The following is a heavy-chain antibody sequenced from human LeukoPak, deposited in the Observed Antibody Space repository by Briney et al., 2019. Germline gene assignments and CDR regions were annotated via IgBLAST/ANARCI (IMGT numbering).Heavy chain of an antibody. CDR1: GFTFSSYE. CDR3: ANLQLASPGQSDY. Sequence: GGSLRLSYAASGFTFSSYEMNWVRQAPGKGLEWVSYISSSGSTIYYADSVKGRFTISRDNAKNSLYLQMTSLRAEDTAVYYWANLQLASPGQSDYWGQGTLATVSS. V-gene: IGHV3-48*03. D-gene: IGHD2-2*01. J-gene: IGHJ4*02. CDR2: ISSSGSTI.